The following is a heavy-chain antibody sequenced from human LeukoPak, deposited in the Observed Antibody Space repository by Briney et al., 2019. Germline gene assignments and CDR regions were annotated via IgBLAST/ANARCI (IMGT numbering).Heavy chain of an antibody. CDR2: MNPNSGNT. V-gene: IGHV1-8*03. D-gene: IGHD3-22*01. CDR3: ARGLDYYDSSGYLH. J-gene: IGHJ4*02. CDR1: GYTFTSYD. Sequence: ASVKVSCKASGYTFTSYDINWVRQATGQGPEWMGWMNPNSGNTGYAQKFQGRVTITRNTSISTAYMELSSLRSEDTAVYYCARGLDYYDSSGYLHWGQGTLVTVSS.